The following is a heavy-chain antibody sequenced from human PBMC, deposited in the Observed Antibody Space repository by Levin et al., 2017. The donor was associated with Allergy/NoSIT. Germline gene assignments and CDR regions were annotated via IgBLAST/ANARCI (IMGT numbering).Heavy chain of an antibody. V-gene: IGHV3-30*18. D-gene: IGHD3-10*01. J-gene: IGHJ4*01. CDR2: ISYDGSNK. Sequence: GGSLRLSCAASGFTFSNYGMDWVRQAPGKGLEWVALISYDGSNKYYADSVKGRFTISRDNSKNTLYLQMNSLRAEDTAVYYCAKESGDYYGTYYFDYWGHGTLVTVSS. CDR3: AKESGDYYGTYYFDY. CDR1: GFTFSNYG.